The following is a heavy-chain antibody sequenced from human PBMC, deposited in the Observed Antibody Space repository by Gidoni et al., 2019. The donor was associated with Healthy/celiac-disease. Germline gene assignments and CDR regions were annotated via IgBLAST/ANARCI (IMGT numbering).Heavy chain of an antibody. Sequence: QVQLQESGPGLVKPSQTLSLTCTVSGGSISSGGYYWSWIRQPPGKGLEWIGYIYYSGSTYYNPSLKSRVTISVDTSKNQFSLKLSSVTAADTAVYYCARDSITGTTVSSRKTYFDYWGQGTLVTVSS. CDR1: GGSISSGGYY. CDR2: IYYSGST. V-gene: IGHV4-31*03. J-gene: IGHJ4*02. CDR3: ARDSITGTTVSSRKTYFDY. D-gene: IGHD1-7*01.